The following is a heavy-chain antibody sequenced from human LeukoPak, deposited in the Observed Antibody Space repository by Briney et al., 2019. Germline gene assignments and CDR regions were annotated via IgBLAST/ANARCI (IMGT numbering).Heavy chain of an antibody. CDR3: ARDVATISNWFDP. J-gene: IGHJ5*02. D-gene: IGHD5-24*01. CDR1: GFTFSSYR. V-gene: IGHV3-7*01. Sequence: GGSLRLSCAASGFTFSSYRMSWVRQAPGKGLEWVANINQDGSEKYYVDSVEGRFTVSRDNAKNSLYLQMNSLRAEDTAVYYCARDVATISNWFDPWGQGTLVTVSS. CDR2: INQDGSEK.